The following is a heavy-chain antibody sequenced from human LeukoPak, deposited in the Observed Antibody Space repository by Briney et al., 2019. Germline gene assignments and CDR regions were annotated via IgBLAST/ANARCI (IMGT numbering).Heavy chain of an antibody. J-gene: IGHJ6*03. Sequence: SVKVSCKASGGTFSSYTISWVRQAPGQGLEWMGRIIPILGIANYAQKFQRRVTITADKSTSTAYMELSSLRSEDTAVYYCARDRVGPYYYDSSGWDYYYYMDVWGKGTTVTVSS. CDR3: ARDRVGPYYYDSSGWDYYYYMDV. CDR1: GGTFSSYT. V-gene: IGHV1-69*04. CDR2: IIPILGIA. D-gene: IGHD3-22*01.